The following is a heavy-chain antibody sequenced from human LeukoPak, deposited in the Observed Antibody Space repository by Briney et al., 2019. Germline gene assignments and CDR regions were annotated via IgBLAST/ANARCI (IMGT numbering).Heavy chain of an antibody. CDR1: GFTFGSYG. J-gene: IGHJ6*04. Sequence: PGGSLRLSCAASGFTFGSYGMHWVRQAPGKGLEWVAFIQYAGSSKQYADSVNGRFTISRDNSKNTVSLQMNNLRPEDTAVYYCARRAFYMDVWGEGTTDTVSS. CDR2: IQYAGSSK. CDR3: ARRAFYMDV. D-gene: IGHD2/OR15-2a*01. V-gene: IGHV3-30*19.